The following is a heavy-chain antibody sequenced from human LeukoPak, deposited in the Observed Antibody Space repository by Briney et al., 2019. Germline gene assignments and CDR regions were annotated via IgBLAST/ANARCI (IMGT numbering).Heavy chain of an antibody. CDR3: AGNYDSSGYLTRYFDY. Sequence: GGAPRLSCAASGFPFSRHAMSWVRPGPGEGVGGGSAIRCSGGSTYSADSVKGRFTISRDISKNTLYLQMNSLRDEDTAVYYCAGNYDSSGYLTRYFDYWGQGTLVTVSS. J-gene: IGHJ4*02. V-gene: IGHV3-23*01. D-gene: IGHD3-22*01. CDR1: GFPFSRHA. CDR2: IRCSGGST.